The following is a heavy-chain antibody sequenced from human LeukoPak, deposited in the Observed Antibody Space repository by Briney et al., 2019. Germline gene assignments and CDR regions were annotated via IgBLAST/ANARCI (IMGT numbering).Heavy chain of an antibody. V-gene: IGHV3-7*03. Sequence: GGSLRLSCAASGFAFSSYWMSWVRQAPGKGLEWVASIKQDGSEKYYVDSVKGRFTISRDNAKNSLYLQMNSLRAEDTALYHCVRSGYCSSTSCYRDYYYYMDVWGKGTTVTISS. CDR3: VRSGYCSSTSCYRDYYYYMDV. CDR2: IKQDGSEK. D-gene: IGHD2-2*02. CDR1: GFAFSSYW. J-gene: IGHJ6*03.